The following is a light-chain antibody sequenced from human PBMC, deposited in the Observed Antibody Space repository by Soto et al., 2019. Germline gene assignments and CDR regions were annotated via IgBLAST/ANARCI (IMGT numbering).Light chain of an antibody. V-gene: IGLV2-23*02. J-gene: IGLJ3*02. Sequence: QSALTQPASVSGSPGQSITISCTGASSDVGLYNLVSWYQQFPGKAPKLIIYEVNERPSGISDRFSGSKSGNTASLTISGLQDEDEAYYYCCSYVGSSILMFGGGTKVTV. CDR2: EVN. CDR3: CSYVGSSILM. CDR1: SSDVGLYNL.